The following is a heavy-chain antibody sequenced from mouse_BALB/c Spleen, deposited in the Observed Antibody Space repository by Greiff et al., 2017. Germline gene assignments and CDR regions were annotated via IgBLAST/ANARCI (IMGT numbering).Heavy chain of an antibody. CDR1: GYTFTSYD. CDR3: GGGGGGGAMDY. J-gene: IGHJ4*01. V-gene: IGHV1S33*01. Sequence: LQQSGPELVKPGALVKISCKASGYTFTSYDINWVKQRPGQGLEWIGWIYPGDGSTKYNEKFKGKATLTADKSSSTAYMQLSSLTSENSAVSSGGGGGGGGAMDYWGQGTSVTVSS. D-gene: IGHD1-1*02. CDR2: IYPGDGST.